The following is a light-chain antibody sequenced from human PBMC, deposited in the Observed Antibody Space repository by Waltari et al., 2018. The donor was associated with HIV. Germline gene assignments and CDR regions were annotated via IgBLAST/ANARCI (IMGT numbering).Light chain of an antibody. CDR1: SSNNGAGFD. CDR3: QSYDSSLSGVV. Sequence: QSVLTQPPSVSGAPGQRVTISCTGSSSNNGAGFDVHWYQQLPGTAPKLLIYGNSNRPSGVPDRFSGSKSGTSASLAITGLQVEDEADYYCQSYDSSLSGVVFGGGTKLTVL. V-gene: IGLV1-40*01. J-gene: IGLJ2*01. CDR2: GNS.